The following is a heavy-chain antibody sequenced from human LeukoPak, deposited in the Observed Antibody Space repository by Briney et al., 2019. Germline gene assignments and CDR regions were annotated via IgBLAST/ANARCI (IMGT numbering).Heavy chain of an antibody. J-gene: IGHJ3*02. Sequence: ASVKVSCKASGGTFSIDAITWVRQAPGQGLEWMGGIIPMSETPKYTQKFQGRVTITTDESTNTAYMELSSLRSEDTAVYYCARDKNSGECVSNSCYGVWPLDIWGQGTMVTVSS. CDR1: GGTFSIDA. D-gene: IGHD2-2*01. CDR2: IIPMSETP. V-gene: IGHV1-69*05. CDR3: ARDKNSGECVSNSCYGVWPLDI.